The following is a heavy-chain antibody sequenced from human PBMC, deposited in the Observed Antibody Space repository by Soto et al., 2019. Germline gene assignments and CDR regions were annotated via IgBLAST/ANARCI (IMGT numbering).Heavy chain of an antibody. D-gene: IGHD6-19*01. V-gene: IGHV4-31*03. CDR2: IYYSGST. CDR3: ARGIAVADLNWFDP. J-gene: IGHJ5*02. CDR1: GGSISSGGYY. Sequence: SETLSLTCTVSGGSISSGGYYWSWIRQHPGKGLEWIGYIYYSGSTYYNPSLKSRVTISVDTSKNQFSLKLSSVTAADTAVYYCARGIAVADLNWFDPWGQGTLVTVSS.